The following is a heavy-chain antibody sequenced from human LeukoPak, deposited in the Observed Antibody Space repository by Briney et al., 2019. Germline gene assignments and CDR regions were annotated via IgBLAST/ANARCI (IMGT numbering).Heavy chain of an antibody. CDR2: ISGSGGST. J-gene: IGHJ4*02. Sequence: PGGSLRLSCAASGFTFSSYAMSWVRQAPGKGLEWVSAISGSGGSTYYADSVKGRFTISRDNSKNTLYLQMNRLRAEDTAVYYCARPPHSSSWYWLAYWGQGTLVTVSS. CDR3: ARPPHSSSWYWLAY. V-gene: IGHV3-23*01. D-gene: IGHD6-13*01. CDR1: GFTFSSYA.